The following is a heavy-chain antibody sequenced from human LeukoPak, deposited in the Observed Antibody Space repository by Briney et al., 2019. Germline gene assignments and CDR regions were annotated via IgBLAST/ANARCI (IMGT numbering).Heavy chain of an antibody. J-gene: IGHJ6*03. CDR3: ARDIPATPKYYYYYMGV. D-gene: IGHD1-26*01. CDR2: IYYSGST. CDR1: GDSIGSSSYY. V-gene: IGHV4-39*07. Sequence: PSETLSLTCTVSGDSIGSSSYYWGWIRQPPGKGLEWIGRIYYSGSTYYNPSLKSRVTISVDTSKNQFSLKLSSVTAADTAVYYCARDIPATPKYYYYYMGVWGKGTTVTVSS.